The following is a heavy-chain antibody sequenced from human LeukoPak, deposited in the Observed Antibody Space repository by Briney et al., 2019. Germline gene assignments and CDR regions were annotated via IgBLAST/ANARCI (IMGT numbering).Heavy chain of an antibody. D-gene: IGHD2-8*01. J-gene: IGHJ4*02. CDR3: ARGPHVLMVYAPFNY. Sequence: PGGSLRLSCAASGFTFSSYWMHWVRQAPGKGLVWVSRINTDGSTTNYADSVKGRFTISRDNAKDTLYLQMNSLRAEDTAVYYCARGPHVLMVYAPFNYWGQGTLVTVSS. CDR1: GFTFSSYW. CDR2: INTDGSTT. V-gene: IGHV3-74*01.